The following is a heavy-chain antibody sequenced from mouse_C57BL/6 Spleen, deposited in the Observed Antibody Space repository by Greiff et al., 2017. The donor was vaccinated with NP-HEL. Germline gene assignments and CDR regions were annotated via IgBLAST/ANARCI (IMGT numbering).Heavy chain of an antibody. CDR2: IDPSDSYT. CDR1: GYTFTSYW. J-gene: IGHJ2*01. Sequence: VQLQQPGAELVMPGASVKLSCKASGYTFTSYWMHWVKQRPGQGLEWIGEIDPSDSYTNYNQKFKGKSTLTVDKSSSTAYMQLSSLTSEGSAVYYCANYNYDGYYFDAWGKGTTLTVSS. D-gene: IGHD2-12*01. CDR3: ANYNYDGYYFDA. V-gene: IGHV1-69*01.